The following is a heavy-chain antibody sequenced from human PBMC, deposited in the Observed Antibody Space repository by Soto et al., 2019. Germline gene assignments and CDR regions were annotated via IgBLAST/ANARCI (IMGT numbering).Heavy chain of an antibody. CDR1: GVSISSYY. V-gene: IGHV4-59*08. D-gene: IGHD2-15*01. J-gene: IGHJ5*02. CDR2: SYYGGRT. CDR3: ARGTPSPLIVRSSRGPWFDP. Sequence: SETLSLTGTVAGVSISSYYGSWIRQPPGKGLEWIWYSYYGGRTNYNPSLKSRVTISVDTSKMQVSLKLSSVTAADTAVYFCARGTPSPLIVRSSRGPWFDPWGQGTLVTVSS.